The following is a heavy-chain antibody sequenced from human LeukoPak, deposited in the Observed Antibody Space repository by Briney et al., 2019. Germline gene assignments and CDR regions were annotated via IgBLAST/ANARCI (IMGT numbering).Heavy chain of an antibody. CDR2: ISGSGGST. D-gene: IGHD3-22*01. CDR1: GFTFSSYA. J-gene: IGHJ4*02. CDR3: ARPMNEYDSSGFFHY. V-gene: IGHV3-23*01. Sequence: PGGSLRLSCAASGFTFSSYAMSWVRQAPGKGLEWVSAISGSGGSTYYADSVKGRFTISRDNSKNTLHLQMNSLRVEDTAVYYCARPMNEYDSSGFFHYWGQGTLVTVSS.